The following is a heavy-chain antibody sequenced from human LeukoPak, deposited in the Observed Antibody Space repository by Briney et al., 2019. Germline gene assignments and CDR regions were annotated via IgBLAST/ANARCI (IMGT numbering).Heavy chain of an antibody. Sequence: SETLSLTCTVSGGSISDINHYWGWIPPPPRKEMGGVGNIYYTGRTFYNPSLKSRVTISRDTSKNQFSLKLSSLTTADTAVYYCARHGPTDLWSGYQFDSWGQGTLITVSS. CDR2: IYYTGRT. D-gene: IGHD3-3*01. CDR3: ARHGPTDLWSGYQFDS. J-gene: IGHJ4*02. V-gene: IGHV4-39*01. CDR1: GGSISDINHY.